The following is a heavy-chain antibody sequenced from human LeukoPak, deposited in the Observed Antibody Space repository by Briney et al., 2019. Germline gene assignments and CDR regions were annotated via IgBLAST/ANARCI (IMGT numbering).Heavy chain of an antibody. CDR3: ARGGPPQWLASPFDY. CDR2: ISAYNGNT. CDR1: GYTFTSYG. V-gene: IGHV1-18*01. J-gene: IGHJ4*02. Sequence: ASVKVSCKASGYTFTSYGISWVRQAPGQGLEWMGWISAYNGNTNYAQKLQGRVTMTTDTSTSTAYMELRSLRSAATAVYYCARGGPPQWLASPFDYWGQGTLVTVSS. D-gene: IGHD6-19*01.